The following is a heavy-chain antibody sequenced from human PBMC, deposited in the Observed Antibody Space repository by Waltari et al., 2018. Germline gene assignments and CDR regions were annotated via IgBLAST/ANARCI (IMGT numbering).Heavy chain of an antibody. CDR3: ARVARKTYSSPVPGRDYYYGMDV. V-gene: IGHV3-74*01. CDR2: INGDGSDT. CDR1: GFTFSRYW. D-gene: IGHD3-22*01. Sequence: EEQLVESGGDLIQPGESLRVSCAVSGFTFSRYWMNWVRQAPGKGLLWVERINGDGSDTSYADSVRGRFTTSRDNARNTVFLQMKSLRAEDTAVYYCARVARKTYSSPVPGRDYYYGMDVWGLGTTVTVSS. J-gene: IGHJ6*02.